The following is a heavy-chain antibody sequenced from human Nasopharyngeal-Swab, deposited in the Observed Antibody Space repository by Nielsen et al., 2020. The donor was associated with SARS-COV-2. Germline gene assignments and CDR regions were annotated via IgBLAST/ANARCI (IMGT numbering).Heavy chain of an antibody. CDR1: GFTLSNYG. J-gene: IGHJ4*02. D-gene: IGHD2-15*01. CDR2: ISSRSSYI. CDR3: ARRAGYCSGGSDCYYFDP. Sequence: GESLKISCAASGFTLSNYGMNWVRQAPGKGLEWVSFISSRSSYIYYADSLQGRFTISRDNARNSLYLQMNSLRAEDTAVYYCARRAGYCSGGSDCYYFDPWGQGTLVTVSP. V-gene: IGHV3-21*04.